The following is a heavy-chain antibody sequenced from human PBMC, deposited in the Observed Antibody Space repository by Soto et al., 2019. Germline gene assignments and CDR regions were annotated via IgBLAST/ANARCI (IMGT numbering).Heavy chain of an antibody. CDR2: FDPEDGET. D-gene: IGHD4-4*01. CDR3: ATWAYSNYDWVNYYYYYGIDV. CDR1: GYTLTELS. J-gene: IGHJ6*02. V-gene: IGHV1-24*01. Sequence: QVQLVQSGAEVKKPGASVKVSYKVSGYTLTELSMHWVRQAPGKGLEWMGGFDPEDGETIYAQKFQGRVTMTEDTSTDTAYMELSSLRSEDTVVYYCATWAYSNYDWVNYYYYYGIDVWGQGTPVTVSS.